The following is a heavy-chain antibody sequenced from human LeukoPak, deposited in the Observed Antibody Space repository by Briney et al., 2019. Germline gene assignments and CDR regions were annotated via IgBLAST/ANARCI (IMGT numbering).Heavy chain of an antibody. CDR2: IYTSGST. J-gene: IGHJ3*02. CDR3: ARPNSHRGSYPLAFDI. CDR1: GGSISSGSYY. V-gene: IGHV4-61*02. Sequence: RSETLSLTCTVSGGSISSGSYYWSWIRQPAGKGLEWIGRIYTSGSTNYNPSLKSRVTISVDTSKNQFSLKLSSVTAADTAVYYCARPNSHRGSYPLAFDIWGQGTMVTVSS. D-gene: IGHD3-16*01.